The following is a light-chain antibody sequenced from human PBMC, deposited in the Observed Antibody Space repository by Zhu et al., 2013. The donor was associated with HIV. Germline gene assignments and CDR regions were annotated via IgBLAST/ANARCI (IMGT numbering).Light chain of an antibody. CDR3: QQRSNWPHLT. V-gene: IGKV3-11*01. Sequence: EIVMTQSPATLSVSPGERATLSCRASQSVSSNLAWYQQKPGQAPRLLIYDASNRATGIPARFSGSGSGTDFTLTISSLEPEDFAVYYCQQRSNWPHLTFGGGTKVEIK. CDR2: DAS. J-gene: IGKJ4*01. CDR1: QSVSSN.